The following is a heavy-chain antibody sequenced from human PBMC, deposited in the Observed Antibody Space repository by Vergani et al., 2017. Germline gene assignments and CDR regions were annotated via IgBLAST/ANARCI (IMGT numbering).Heavy chain of an antibody. CDR3: ARQPEWVDY. Sequence: QVQLQESGPGLVKPSETLSLTCTVSGGSISSYYWSWIRQPPGKGLEWIGYIYYSGSTNYNPSLKSRVTISVDTSKNQFSLKLSSVTAADTAVYYCARQPEWVDYWGQGTLVTVSS. CDR2: IYYSGST. J-gene: IGHJ4*02. D-gene: IGHD1-26*01. V-gene: IGHV4-59*01. CDR1: GGSISSYY.